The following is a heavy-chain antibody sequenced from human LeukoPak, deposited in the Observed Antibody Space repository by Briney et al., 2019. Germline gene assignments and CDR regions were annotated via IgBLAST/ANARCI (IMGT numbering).Heavy chain of an antibody. CDR3: ARDRDTMVRGVIYY. D-gene: IGHD3-10*01. V-gene: IGHV1-46*01. CDR1: GYTFTSYY. CDR2: INPSGGTT. J-gene: IGHJ4*02. Sequence: ASVKVSCKASGYTFTSYYMHWVRQAPGQGLEWTGIINPSGGTTDYAQKFQGRLTMTRDTSTSTVYVELSSLRSEDTAVYYCARDRDTMVRGVIYYWGQGTLVTVSS.